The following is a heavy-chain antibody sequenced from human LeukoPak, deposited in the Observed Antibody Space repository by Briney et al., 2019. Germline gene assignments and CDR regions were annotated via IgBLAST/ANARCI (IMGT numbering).Heavy chain of an antibody. D-gene: IGHD6-19*01. CDR1: GGSISSSSYY. J-gene: IGHJ4*02. CDR2: IYYSGST. Sequence: SETLSLTCTVSGGSISSSSYYWGWIRQPPGKGLEWIGSIYYSGSTYYNPSLKSRVTISVDTSKNQFSLKLSSVTAADTAVYYCASRPSGIAVAPLDYWGQGTLVTVSS. V-gene: IGHV4-39*01. CDR3: ASRPSGIAVAPLDY.